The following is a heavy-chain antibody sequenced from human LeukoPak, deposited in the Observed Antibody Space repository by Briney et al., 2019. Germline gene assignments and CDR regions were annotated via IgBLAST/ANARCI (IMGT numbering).Heavy chain of an antibody. CDR1: GGSISSYY. V-gene: IGHV4-59*08. CDR2: IYHSGST. Sequence: SETLSLTCTVSGGSISSYYWSWIRQPPGKGLEWIGYIYHSGSTSYNPSLQSRVTISVDTSKNQSSLKLSSVTAADTAVYYCSRHIYYDSSGYRFDYWGQGTLVTVSS. J-gene: IGHJ4*02. CDR3: SRHIYYDSSGYRFDY. D-gene: IGHD3-22*01.